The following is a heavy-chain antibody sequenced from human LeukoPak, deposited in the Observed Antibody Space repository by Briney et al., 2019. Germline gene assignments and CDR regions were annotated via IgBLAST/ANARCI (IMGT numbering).Heavy chain of an antibody. CDR1: GGSISSSNW. D-gene: IGHD4-23*01. CDR3: ARTPDYSDNSAYFDW. CDR2: IYHSGTT. V-gene: IGHV4-4*02. Sequence: SETLSLTCAVSGGSISSSNWWSWVRQPPGKGLEWIGEIYHSGTTNYNPSLKSRVALSIDKSKNQFSLKLSSVTAADTAMYYCARTPDYSDNSAYFDWWGQGTLVTVPS. J-gene: IGHJ4*02.